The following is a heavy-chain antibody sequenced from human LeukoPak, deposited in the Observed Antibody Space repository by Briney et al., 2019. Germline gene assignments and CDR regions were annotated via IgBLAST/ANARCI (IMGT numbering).Heavy chain of an antibody. V-gene: IGHV1-2*06. CDR1: EYTFTGYY. D-gene: IGHD3-9*01. J-gene: IGHJ5*02. CDR3: ARERDTREDYDILTGYDP. CDR2: INPNSGGT. Sequence: ASVKVSCKASEYTFTGYYMHWVRQAPGQGLEWMGRINPNSGGTDYAQRFQGRVTMTRDTSISTAYMELSRLRSDDTAVYHCARERDTREDYDILTGYDPWGQGTLVTVSS.